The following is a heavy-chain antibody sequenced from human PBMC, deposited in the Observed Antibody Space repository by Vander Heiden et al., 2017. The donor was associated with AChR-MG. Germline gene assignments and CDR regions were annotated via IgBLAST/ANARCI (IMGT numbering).Heavy chain of an antibody. D-gene: IGHD6-19*01. CDR1: GFSFRSYG. Sequence: EVQPVVSGGGRVKPVCSLRLSCAASGFSFRSYGMNWVRQAPGKGLEWVSSISSSSSYIYYADPVKGRFTISRDNAKNSLYLQMNSLRAEDTAVYYCARGAPGAVAGNYGMDVWGQGTTVTVSS. V-gene: IGHV3-21*01. J-gene: IGHJ6*02. CDR3: ARGAPGAVAGNYGMDV. CDR2: ISSSSSYI.